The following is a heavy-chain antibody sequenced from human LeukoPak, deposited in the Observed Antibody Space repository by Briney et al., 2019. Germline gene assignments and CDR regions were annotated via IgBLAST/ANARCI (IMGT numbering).Heavy chain of an antibody. CDR3: ARDPLRYFDWLYTN. CDR1: GGSFSGYY. CDR2: IYHSGST. Sequence: AETLSLTCAVYGGSFSGYYWGWVRQPPGKGLEWVGSIYHSGSTYYNASLKRGGTISVDKYKNQFSLKLSSVPAAATAVYYCARDPLRYFDWLYTNWGQGTLVTVSS. D-gene: IGHD3-9*01. J-gene: IGHJ4*02. V-gene: IGHV4-38-2*02.